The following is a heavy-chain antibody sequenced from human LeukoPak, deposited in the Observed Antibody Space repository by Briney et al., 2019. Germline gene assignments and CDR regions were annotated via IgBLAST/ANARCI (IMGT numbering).Heavy chain of an antibody. CDR2: INHSGRT. Sequence: SGTLSLTCAVYGGSFSGYYWSWIRQPPGKGLEWIGEINHSGRTIYHPSLTSRVTISVDTSKNQFSLKLSSVTAADTAVYYCARDALLWFGGGGFDYWGQGTLVTVSS. V-gene: IGHV4-34*01. CDR1: GGSFSGYY. D-gene: IGHD3-10*01. J-gene: IGHJ4*02. CDR3: ARDALLWFGGGGFDY.